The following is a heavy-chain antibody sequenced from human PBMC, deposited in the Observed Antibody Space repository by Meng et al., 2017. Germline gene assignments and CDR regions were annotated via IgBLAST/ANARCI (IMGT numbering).Heavy chain of an antibody. V-gene: IGHV3-21*01. CDR3: ARGYSGYDYSWLWDY. D-gene: IGHD5-12*01. J-gene: IGHJ4*02. CDR1: GFTFSSYS. CDR2: ISSSSSYI. Sequence: GGSLRLSCAASGFTFSSYSMNWVRQAPGKGLEWVSSISSSSSYIYYADSVKGRFTISRDNAKNSLYLQMNSLRAEDTAVYYCARGYSGYDYSWLWDYWGQGTLVTVSS.